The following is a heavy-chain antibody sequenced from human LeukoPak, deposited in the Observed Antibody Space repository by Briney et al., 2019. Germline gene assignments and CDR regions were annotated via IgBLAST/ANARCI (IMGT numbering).Heavy chain of an antibody. CDR1: GGTFSSYA. Sequence: ASVKVSCKASGGTFSSYAISWVRQAPGQGLEWMGWINPNSGGTNYAQKFQGRVTMTRDTSISTAYMEVSRLGFDDTAVYYCARVTRTDYFDYWGQGTLVTVSS. D-gene: IGHD1-1*01. CDR2: INPNSGGT. J-gene: IGHJ4*02. V-gene: IGHV1-2*02. CDR3: ARVTRTDYFDY.